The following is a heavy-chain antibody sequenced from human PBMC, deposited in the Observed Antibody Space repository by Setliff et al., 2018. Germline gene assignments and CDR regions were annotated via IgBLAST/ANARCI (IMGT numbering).Heavy chain of an antibody. D-gene: IGHD2-15*01. Sequence: SVKVSCKASGDSFSNYAISWVRQAPGQGLEWMGGIIPMFGTPAYTQKFQDRVTITTNESTSTAYMELNSLTSEDTAVYYCARSPAVLGIVYLDPWGQGTLVTVSS. J-gene: IGHJ5*02. CDR1: GDSFSNYA. CDR2: IIPMFGTP. V-gene: IGHV1-69*05. CDR3: ARSPAVLGIVYLDP.